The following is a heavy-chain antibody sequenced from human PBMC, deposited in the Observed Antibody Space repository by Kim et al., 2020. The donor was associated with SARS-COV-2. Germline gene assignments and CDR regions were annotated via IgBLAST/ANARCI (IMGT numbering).Heavy chain of an antibody. Sequence: SETLSLTCAVYGGSFSAYYWSWIRQPPGKGLEWIGEINHSGSTNYNPSLKSRVTISVDTSKNQFSLKLSSVTAADTAVYYCARGTRQWLVRGPDYYYMDVWGKGTMVTVTS. CDR3: ARGTRQWLVRGPDYYYMDV. V-gene: IGHV4-34*01. D-gene: IGHD6-19*01. CDR2: INHSGST. CDR1: GGSFSAYY. J-gene: IGHJ6*03.